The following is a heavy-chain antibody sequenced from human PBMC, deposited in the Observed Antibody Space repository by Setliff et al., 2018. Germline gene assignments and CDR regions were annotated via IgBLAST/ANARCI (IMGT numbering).Heavy chain of an antibody. Sequence: GGSLRLSCAASGFTFSSYWMNWVRQAPGKGLEWVANIKQDGSVKNYVDSGKGRFSISRDNTKNSLYLQMTSLRAEDTAIYYCARTTGYRLEGDFDYWGQGTLVTVSS. J-gene: IGHJ4*02. CDR2: IKQDGSVK. CDR3: ARTTGYRLEGDFDY. D-gene: IGHD3-16*01. CDR1: GFTFSSYW. V-gene: IGHV3-7*03.